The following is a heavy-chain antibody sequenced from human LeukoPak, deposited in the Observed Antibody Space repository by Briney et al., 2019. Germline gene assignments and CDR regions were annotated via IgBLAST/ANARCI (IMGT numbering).Heavy chain of an antibody. CDR1: GFTFSSYG. CDR2: ISYDGSNK. Sequence: GGSLRLSCAASGFTFSSYGMHWVRQAPGKGLEWVAVISYDGSNKYYADSVKGRFTISRDNSKNTLYLQMNSLRAEDTAVYYCAKDRGIAAAGIFDYWGQGTLVTVSS. CDR3: AKDRGIAAAGIFDY. J-gene: IGHJ4*02. D-gene: IGHD6-13*01. V-gene: IGHV3-30*18.